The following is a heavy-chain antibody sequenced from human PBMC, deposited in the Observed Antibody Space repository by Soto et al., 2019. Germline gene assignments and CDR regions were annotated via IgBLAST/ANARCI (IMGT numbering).Heavy chain of an antibody. CDR2: ISGSGGST. CDR1: GFTFSSYA. CDR3: AKGTRITIFGVVTSDY. V-gene: IGHV3-23*01. Sequence: EVQLLESGGGLVQPGGSLRLSCAASGFTFSSYAMSWVRQAPGKGLEWVSAISGSGGSTYYADSVKGRFTISRDNSKNTLYLQMNSLRAEDMAVYYCAKGTRITIFGVVTSDYWGQGTLVTVSS. J-gene: IGHJ4*02. D-gene: IGHD3-3*01.